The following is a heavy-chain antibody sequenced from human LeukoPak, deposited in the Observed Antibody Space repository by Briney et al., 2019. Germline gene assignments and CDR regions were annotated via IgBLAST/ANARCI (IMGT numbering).Heavy chain of an antibody. V-gene: IGHV4-4*07. Sequence: PSETLSLTCTVSGGSISSYYWSWIRQPAGKGLEWIGRIYTSGSTNYNPSLKSRVTMSVDTSKNQFSLKLNSVTAADTAVYYCAREGWYSSSWPNNWFDPWGQGTLVTVSS. D-gene: IGHD6-13*01. CDR3: AREGWYSSSWPNNWFDP. CDR2: IYTSGST. CDR1: GGSISSYY. J-gene: IGHJ5*02.